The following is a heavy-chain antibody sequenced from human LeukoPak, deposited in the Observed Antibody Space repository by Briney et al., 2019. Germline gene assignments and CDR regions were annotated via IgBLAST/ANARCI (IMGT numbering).Heavy chain of an antibody. V-gene: IGHV3-7*01. D-gene: IGHD3/OR15-3a*01. J-gene: IGHJ4*02. CDR2: IKQDGSEK. Sequence: GGSLRLSCAASGFTFSSYAMSWVRQAPGKGLEWVAYIKQDGSEKYYVDSVKGRFTISRDNAKNSLYLQMNSLRAEDTAVYYCARDSETSNFWTGYAHWGQGTLVTVSS. CDR1: GFTFSSYA. CDR3: ARDSETSNFWTGYAH.